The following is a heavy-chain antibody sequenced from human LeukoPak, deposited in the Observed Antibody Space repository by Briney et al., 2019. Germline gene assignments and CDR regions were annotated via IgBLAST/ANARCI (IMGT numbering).Heavy chain of an antibody. Sequence: PGASLRLSCAASGFTFRNYAMSWVRQAPGKGLEWVSAIVGNGGSTYYADSVQGRFTISRDNSKNTLYLQMNSLRAEDTALYYCTKWGDYDGSTGYYDSDYWGQGTLVTVSS. D-gene: IGHD3-9*01. V-gene: IGHV3-23*01. CDR1: GFTFRNYA. J-gene: IGHJ4*02. CDR3: TKWGDYDGSTGYYDSDY. CDR2: IVGNGGST.